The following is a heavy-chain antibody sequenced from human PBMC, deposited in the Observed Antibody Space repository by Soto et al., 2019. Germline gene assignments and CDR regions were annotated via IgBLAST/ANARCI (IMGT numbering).Heavy chain of an antibody. Sequence: SETLSLTCTVSGASISGTNYYWGWIRQPPGKGLDWIGSIHYTENTYYNPSLGSRVTMSVDTSRNQISLTLSSVTAADTAVYYCARARGHRNRNDFNIWGQGTTVTVSS. J-gene: IGHJ3*02. D-gene: IGHD3-10*01. CDR2: IHYTENT. CDR1: GASISGTNYY. CDR3: ARARGHRNRNDFNI. V-gene: IGHV4-39*01.